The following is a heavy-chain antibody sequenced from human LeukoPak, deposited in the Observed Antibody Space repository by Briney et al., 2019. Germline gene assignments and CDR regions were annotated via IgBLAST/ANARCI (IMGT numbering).Heavy chain of an antibody. CDR3: AKDRIVVVPAPTQDYFDY. D-gene: IGHD2-2*01. CDR1: GFTFSSYA. V-gene: IGHV3-23*01. CDR2: IGGGGHTT. Sequence: GGSLRLSCAASGFTFSSYAMNWVRQAPGKGLEWVSGIGGGGHTTFYADSVKGRFTISRDNSKSTLYLQMNSLRGEDTAVYYCAKDRIVVVPAPTQDYFDYWGQGTLVTVSS. J-gene: IGHJ4*02.